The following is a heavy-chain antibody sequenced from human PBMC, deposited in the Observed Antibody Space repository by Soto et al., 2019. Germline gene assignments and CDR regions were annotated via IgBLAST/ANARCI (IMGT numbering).Heavy chain of an antibody. J-gene: IGHJ6*03. V-gene: IGHV4-31*03. Sequence: SETLSLTCTVSGGSISSGGYYWSWIRQHPGKGLEWIGYIYYSGSTYYNPSLKSRVTISVDTSKNQFSLKLSSVTAADTAVYYCAREVVAAQNYYYYMDVWGKGTTVTVSS. CDR1: GGSISSGGYY. D-gene: IGHD2-15*01. CDR2: IYYSGST. CDR3: AREVVAAQNYYYYMDV.